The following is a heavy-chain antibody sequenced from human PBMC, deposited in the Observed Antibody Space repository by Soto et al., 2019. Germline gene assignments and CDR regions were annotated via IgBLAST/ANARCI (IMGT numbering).Heavy chain of an antibody. CDR2: IIPIFGTA. CDR1: GGTFSSYA. V-gene: IGHV1-69*06. J-gene: IGHJ6*02. Sequence: QVQLVQSGAEVKKPGSSVKVSCKASGGTFSSYAISWVRQAPGQGLEWMGGIIPIFGTANYAQKFQGRVKITADKSTSTAYMGLSSLRFEDTAVYYCARVGYSSSLYYYYYYGMDVWGQGTPVTVSS. CDR3: ARVGYSSSLYYYYYYGMDV. D-gene: IGHD6-6*01.